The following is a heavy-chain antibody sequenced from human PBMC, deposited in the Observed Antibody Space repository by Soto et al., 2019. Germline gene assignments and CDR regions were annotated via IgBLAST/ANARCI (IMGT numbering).Heavy chain of an antibody. CDR2: IIPIFGTA. V-gene: IGHV1-69*01. J-gene: IGHJ4*02. D-gene: IGHD4-17*01. CDR1: GGTFSSYA. Sequence: QVQLVQSGAEVKKPGSSVKVSCKASGGTFSSYAISWVRRAPGQGLEWMGGIIPIFGTANYAQKFQGRVTITADESTSTAYMELSSLRSEDTAVYYCAIHRPLDYGGNSGGLDYWGQGTLVTVSS. CDR3: AIHRPLDYGGNSGGLDY.